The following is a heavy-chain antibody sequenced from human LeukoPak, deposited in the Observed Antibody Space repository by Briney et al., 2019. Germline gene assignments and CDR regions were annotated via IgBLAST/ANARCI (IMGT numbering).Heavy chain of an antibody. CDR1: GVTFSSYS. D-gene: IGHD2-21*02. J-gene: IGHJ4*02. Sequence: GGSLRLSCAASGVTFSSYSMSWVRQAPGKGLEWLSYISSSSSTIYYADSVKGRFTISRDNAKNSLFLQMDSLRAEDTAVYYCARGCDSDCYSPFDYWGQGTLVTVSS. CDR2: ISSSSSTI. CDR3: ARGCDSDCYSPFDY. V-gene: IGHV3-48*04.